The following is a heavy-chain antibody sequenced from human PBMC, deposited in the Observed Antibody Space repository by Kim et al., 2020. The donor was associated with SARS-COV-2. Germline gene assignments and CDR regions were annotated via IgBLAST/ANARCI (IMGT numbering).Heavy chain of an antibody. J-gene: IGHJ4*01. D-gene: IGHD3-3*01. CDR3: ASRRGDIGSGFLFDY. CDR2: IYYSGST. CDR1: GGSVSSGSYY. V-gene: IGHV4-61*01. Sequence: SETLSLTCTVSGGSVSSGSYYWSWIRQPPGKGLEWIGYIYYSGSTNYNPSLKSRVTISVDTSKNQFSLKLSSVTAADTAVYYCASRRGDIGSGFLFDYLG.